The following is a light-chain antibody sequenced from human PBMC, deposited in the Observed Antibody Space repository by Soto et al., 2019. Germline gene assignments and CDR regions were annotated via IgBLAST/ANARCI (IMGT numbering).Light chain of an antibody. CDR1: KLGDKF. CDR3: QAWDSSTASYV. Sequence: SYELTQPPSLSVSPGQTASITCSGDKLGDKFICWYQQKPGQSPMLVIYQDDQRPSGIPERFSGSNSGNTATLTISGTQAMDEADYYCQAWDSSTASYVFGSGTKLTVL. CDR2: QDD. J-gene: IGLJ1*01. V-gene: IGLV3-1*01.